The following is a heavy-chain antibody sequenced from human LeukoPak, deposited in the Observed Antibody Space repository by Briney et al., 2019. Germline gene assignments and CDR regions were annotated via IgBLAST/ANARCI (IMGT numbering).Heavy chain of an antibody. D-gene: IGHD5-18*01. CDR3: ARGDSYGPYYYYGTDV. J-gene: IGHJ6*04. CDR1: GGSISSGGYY. V-gene: IGHV4-31*03. Sequence: SETLSLTCTVSGGSISSGGYYWSWIRQHPGKGLEWIGYIYYSGSTYYNPSLKSRVTMSVDTSKNQFSLKLSSVTAADTAVYYCARGDSYGPYYYYGTDVWGKGTTVTVSS. CDR2: IYYSGST.